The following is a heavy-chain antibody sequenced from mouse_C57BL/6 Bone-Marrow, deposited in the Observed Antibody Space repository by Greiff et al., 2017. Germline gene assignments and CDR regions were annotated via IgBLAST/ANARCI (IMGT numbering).Heavy chain of an antibody. CDR2: INPYNGGT. D-gene: IGHD2-2*01. Sequence: EVQLQQSGPVLVKPGASVKMSCKASGYTFTDYYMNWVKQSHGKSLEWIGVINPYNGGTSYNQKFKGKATLTVDKSSSTAYMELNSLTSEDSAVYYCARGMVTTDYYAIDYWGQGTSVTVSS. CDR3: ARGMVTTDYYAIDY. J-gene: IGHJ4*01. CDR1: GYTFTDYY. V-gene: IGHV1-19*01.